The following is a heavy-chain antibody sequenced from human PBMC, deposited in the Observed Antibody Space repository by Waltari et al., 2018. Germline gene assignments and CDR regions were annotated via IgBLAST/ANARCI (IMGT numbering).Heavy chain of an antibody. CDR1: GFSLSHYG. V-gene: IGHV3-30*18. J-gene: IGHJ4*02. CDR2: LCFEGGDE. CDR3: AKDAFGNTYMDH. Sequence: QLQLVESGGGVVQPGKSLRLSCAASGFSLSHYGMHWVRQAPGRGLELVALLCFEGGDEYYADSVRGRFTISRDNSKNILYLHMDSLRVDDTAVYYCAKDAFGNTYMDHWGQGTLVTVSS. D-gene: IGHD3-16*01.